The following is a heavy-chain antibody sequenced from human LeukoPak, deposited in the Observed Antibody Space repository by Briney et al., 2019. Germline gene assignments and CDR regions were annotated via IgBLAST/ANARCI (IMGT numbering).Heavy chain of an antibody. Sequence: SVKVSCKASGATFSSYAISWVRQAPGQGLEWMGGIIPIFGTANSAQKFPGRVTITTDESTSTAYMELSSLRSEDTAVYYCAREVVGYCSSTSCSRWFDPWGQGTLVTVSS. CDR3: AREVVGYCSSTSCSRWFDP. D-gene: IGHD2-2*01. J-gene: IGHJ5*02. CDR2: IIPIFGTA. CDR1: GATFSSYA. V-gene: IGHV1-69*05.